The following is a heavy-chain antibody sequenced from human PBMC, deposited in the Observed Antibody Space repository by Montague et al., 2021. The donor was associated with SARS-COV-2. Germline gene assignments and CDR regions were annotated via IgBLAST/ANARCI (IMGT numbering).Heavy chain of an antibody. J-gene: IGHJ4*02. CDR2: IYYSGST. CDR1: GGSISSYY. D-gene: IGHD3-3*01. V-gene: IGHV4-59*01. CDR3: ASQVPDFWSGIDY. Sequence: SETLSLTCTVSGGSISSYYWSWIRQPPGKGLEWIGYIYYSGSTNYNPSLKSRVTISVDTSKNQFSLKPSSVTAADTAVYYCASQVPDFWSGIDYWGQGTLVTVSS.